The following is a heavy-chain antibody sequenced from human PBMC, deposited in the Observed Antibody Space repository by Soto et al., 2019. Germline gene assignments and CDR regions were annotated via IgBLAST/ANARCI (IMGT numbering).Heavy chain of an antibody. J-gene: IGHJ6*02. Sequence: QVQLVQSGTEVKTPGSSVKVSCKASGGSFSKFAINWVRQAPGQGLEWMGGIIPTLGTTDYAHKFQGRVTITADEATRTAYMELSGLRSEDTAVYYCARDDATHCGDDCYRYFYHGMDVWGQGTTVTVSS. CDR1: GGSFSKFA. CDR3: ARDDATHCGDDCYRYFYHGMDV. D-gene: IGHD2-21*02. CDR2: IIPTLGTT. V-gene: IGHV1-69*01.